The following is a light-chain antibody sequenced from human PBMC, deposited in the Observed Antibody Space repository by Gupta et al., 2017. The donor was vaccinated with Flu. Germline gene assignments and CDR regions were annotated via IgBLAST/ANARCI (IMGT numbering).Light chain of an antibody. Sequence: QSITISCTGTSREIGGYNYGSWYQQHPGNDPKLMIYEVRNRPSGVSNRFSASKSGNTASLTIPGLQAEDEADYYCSSYTSTSMIFGGGTTLTVL. CDR3: SSYTSTSMI. CDR2: EVR. CDR1: SREIGGYNY. V-gene: IGLV2-14*01. J-gene: IGLJ2*01.